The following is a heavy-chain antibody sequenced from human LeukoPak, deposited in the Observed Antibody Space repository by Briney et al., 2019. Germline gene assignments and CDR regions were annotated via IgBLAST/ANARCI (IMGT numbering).Heavy chain of an antibody. D-gene: IGHD4-11*01. J-gene: IGHJ4*02. Sequence: PSQTLSLTCTVSGGSISIGDYSWPWIRRTPGQGLEWIENIYNTGSTHFNPSLRSRLSLSLDTSKNQFSLKLNSVTAADTAVYYCARGYSDYSLGYWGQGSLVIVSS. CDR3: ARGYSDYSLGY. CDR1: GGSISIGDYS. V-gene: IGHV4-30-4*01. CDR2: IYNTGST.